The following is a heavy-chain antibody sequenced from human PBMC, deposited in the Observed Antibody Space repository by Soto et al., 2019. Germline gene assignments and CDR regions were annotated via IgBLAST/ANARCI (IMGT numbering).Heavy chain of an antibody. V-gene: IGHV4-38-2*01. Sequence: SEPLSLTCAVSGYSISLGYYWGRIRQPPGKGLEWIGSIYHSENTYYNPSLKSRVSIPLDTSKNHFSLELTSVTAADTAVYYCARVKLAGRGGFDSWGLGTLVTVSS. J-gene: IGHJ4*02. CDR1: GYSISLGYY. CDR2: IYHSENT. D-gene: IGHD2-15*01. CDR3: ARVKLAGRGGFDS.